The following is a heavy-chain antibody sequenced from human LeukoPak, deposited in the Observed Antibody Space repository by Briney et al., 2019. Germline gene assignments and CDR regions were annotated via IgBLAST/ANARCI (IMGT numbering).Heavy chain of an antibody. CDR1: GGSFSGYY. D-gene: IGHD3-3*01. Sequence: SETLSLACAVYGGSFSGYYWSWIRQPPGKGLEWIGEINHSGSTNYNPSLKSRVTISVDTSKDQFSLKLSSVTAADTAVYYCARLTRVLRFLEWLPRDYYYYGMDVWGQGTTVTVSS. CDR3: ARLTRVLRFLEWLPRDYYYYGMDV. J-gene: IGHJ6*02. CDR2: INHSGST. V-gene: IGHV4-34*01.